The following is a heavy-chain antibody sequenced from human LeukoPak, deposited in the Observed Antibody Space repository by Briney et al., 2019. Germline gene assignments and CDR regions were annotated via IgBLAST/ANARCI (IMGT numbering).Heavy chain of an antibody. CDR2: SYYSGST. D-gene: IGHD3-22*01. Sequence: KPSETLSLTCTLSGPSNSISSDYGGWIPQPPAKALEGIESSYYSGSTYFNPSLKSRVTISVDTSKNQFSLELSSVPAADTAVYYCARDGYYDSSGYGYWGQGTLVTVSS. CDR1: GPSNSISSDY. J-gene: IGHJ4*02. CDR3: ARDGYYDSSGYGY. V-gene: IGHV4-39*07.